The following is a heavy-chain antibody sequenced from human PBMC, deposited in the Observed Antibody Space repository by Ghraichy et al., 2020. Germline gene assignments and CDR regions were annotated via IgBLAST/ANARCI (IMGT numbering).Heavy chain of an antibody. V-gene: IGHV4-61*02. CDR1: GGSISSGSYY. J-gene: IGHJ4*02. CDR2: IYTSGST. D-gene: IGHD7-27*01. CDR3: AREEWGSPFDY. Sequence: TLSLTCTVSGGSISSGSYYWSWIRQPAGKGLEWIGRIYTSGSTNYNPSLKSRVTMSVDTSKNQFSLKLSSVTAADTAVYYCAREEWGSPFDYWGQGTLVTVSS.